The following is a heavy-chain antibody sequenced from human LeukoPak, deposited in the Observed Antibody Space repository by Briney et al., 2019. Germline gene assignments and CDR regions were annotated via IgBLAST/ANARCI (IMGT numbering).Heavy chain of an antibody. V-gene: IGHV1-3*01. Sequence: VPSVKVSCKASGYTFTSYAMHCVRHAPGQRLEWMGWINAGNGNTKYSQKLQGRVTITRDTSASTAYMELSSLRSEDTAVYYCARAQRGGCCSGGSCYKDWFDPWGQGTLVTVSS. J-gene: IGHJ5*02. CDR3: ARAQRGGCCSGGSCYKDWFDP. D-gene: IGHD2-15*01. CDR1: GYTFTSYA. CDR2: INAGNGNT.